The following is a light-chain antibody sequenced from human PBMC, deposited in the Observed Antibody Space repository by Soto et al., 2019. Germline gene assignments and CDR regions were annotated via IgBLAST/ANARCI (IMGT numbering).Light chain of an antibody. Sequence: EIVLTQSPDTLSLSPGERATLSCRTSQSVSSNYLAWYQQKPGQAPRLLIYGASSRATGIPDRFSGSGSGTEFTLTISRLEPEDLAVSYCQQYGSSHRTFGQGTKVEIK. J-gene: IGKJ1*01. CDR1: QSVSSNY. CDR3: QQYGSSHRT. CDR2: GAS. V-gene: IGKV3-20*01.